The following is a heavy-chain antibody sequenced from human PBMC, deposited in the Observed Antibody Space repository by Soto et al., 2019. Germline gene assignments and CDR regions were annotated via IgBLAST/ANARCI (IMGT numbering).Heavy chain of an antibody. D-gene: IGHD2-8*01. V-gene: IGHV3-30-3*01. CDR1: GFTFSSYA. Sequence: QVQLVESGGGVVQPGRSLRLSCAASGFTFSSYAMHWVRQAPGKGLEWVAVISYDGSNKYYADSVKGRFTISRDNSKNTLYLKMNSLRAEDTAVYYCARERDCTNGVCRDYYGMDVWGQGTTVTVSS. J-gene: IGHJ6*02. CDR2: ISYDGSNK. CDR3: ARERDCTNGVCRDYYGMDV.